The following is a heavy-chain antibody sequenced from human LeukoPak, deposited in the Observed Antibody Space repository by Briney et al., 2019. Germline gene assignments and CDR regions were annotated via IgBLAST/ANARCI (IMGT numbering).Heavy chain of an antibody. Sequence: PSETLSLTCTVSGGSISSSSYYWGWIRQPPGKGLEWIGSIYYSGSTNYNPSLKSRVTISVDTSKNQFSLKLSSVTAADTAVYYCARDNGYFDYWGQGTLVTVSS. J-gene: IGHJ4*02. CDR1: GGSISSSSYY. CDR2: IYYSGST. CDR3: ARDNGYFDY. D-gene: IGHD3-22*01. V-gene: IGHV4-39*07.